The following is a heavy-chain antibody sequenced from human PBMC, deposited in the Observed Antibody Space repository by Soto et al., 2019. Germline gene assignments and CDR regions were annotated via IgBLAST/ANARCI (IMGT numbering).Heavy chain of an antibody. V-gene: IGHV1-3*05. CDR3: ARGFPLWFAP. D-gene: IGHD3-3*01. CDR1: GYTFTSYA. Sequence: QVQLVQSGAEEKKPGATVKVSCKASGYTFTSYAMDWVRQAPGQRLEWMGWINAGNGNTKYSQKFQGRVTITSDTSASTAYMELSSLRSADTAVYYCARGFPLWFAPWGQGTLVTVSS. CDR2: INAGNGNT. J-gene: IGHJ5*02.